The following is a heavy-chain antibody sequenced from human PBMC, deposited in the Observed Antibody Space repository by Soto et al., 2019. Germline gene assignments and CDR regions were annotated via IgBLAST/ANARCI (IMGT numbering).Heavy chain of an antibody. CDR3: AKQMGTWVDTAIDF. V-gene: IGHV1-2*02. J-gene: IGHJ4*02. Sequence: ASVKVSCKASGYTFTGYYMHWVRQAPGQGLEWMGWINPNSGGTNYAQKFQGRVTMTRDTSISTAYMELSRLRSDDTAVYFCAKQMGTWVDTAIDFWGQGTQVTVSS. CDR2: INPNSGGT. D-gene: IGHD1-1*01. CDR1: GYTFTGYY.